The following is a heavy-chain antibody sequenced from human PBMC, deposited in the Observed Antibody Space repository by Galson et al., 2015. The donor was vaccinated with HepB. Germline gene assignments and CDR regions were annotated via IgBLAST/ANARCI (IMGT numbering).Heavy chain of an antibody. D-gene: IGHD6-13*01. V-gene: IGHV6-1*01. CDR1: GDSVSSNSAA. Sequence: CAISGDSVSSNSAAWNWIRQSPSRGLEWLGRTYYRSKWYTDYAVSVQGQITINPDTSKNQFSLQLNSVTPDDTAVYYCARVEQQVVPTGWFDPWGQGTLVTVSS. CDR2: TYYRSKWYT. CDR3: ARVEQQVVPTGWFDP. J-gene: IGHJ5*02.